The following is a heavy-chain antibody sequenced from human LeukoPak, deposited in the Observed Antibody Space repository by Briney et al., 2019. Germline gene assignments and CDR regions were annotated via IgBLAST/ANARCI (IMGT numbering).Heavy chain of an antibody. CDR2: VSYDGTHI. CDR1: GFTLSTYA. V-gene: IGHV3-30-3*01. J-gene: IGHJ4*02. Sequence: GGSLRLSCAAPGFTLSTYAMHWVRQAPGKGLEWVAGVSYDGTHIYYADSVKGRFTISRDSSKNTLYLQMNSLRTEDTAVYYCARGTGAQSGYDFLFDYWGQGTLVTVSS. D-gene: IGHD5-12*01. CDR3: ARGTGAQSGYDFLFDY.